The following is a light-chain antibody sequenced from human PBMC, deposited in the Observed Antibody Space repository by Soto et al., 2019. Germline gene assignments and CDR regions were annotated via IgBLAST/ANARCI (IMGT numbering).Light chain of an antibody. Sequence: IQMTDSPSTLSGSVGDIVTITCRASQTISSWLAWYQQKPGKAPKLLIYKASTLKSGVPSRFSGSGSGTEFTLTISSLQPDDFATXXXQHYNSYXEAFGQATKVDIK. CDR2: KAS. V-gene: IGKV1-5*03. CDR3: QHYNSYXEA. CDR1: QTISSW. J-gene: IGKJ1*01.